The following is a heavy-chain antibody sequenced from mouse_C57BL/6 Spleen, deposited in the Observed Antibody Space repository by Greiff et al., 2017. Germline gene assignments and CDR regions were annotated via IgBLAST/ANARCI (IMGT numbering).Heavy chain of an antibody. CDR3: ARRGGLLRSLDY. CDR2: IDPSDSYT. D-gene: IGHD1-1*01. CDR1: GYTFTSYW. V-gene: IGHV1-50*01. J-gene: IGHJ2*01. Sequence: QVQLQQPGAELVKPGASVKLSCKASGYTFTSYWMQWVKQRPGQGLEWIGEIDPSDSYTNYNQKFKGKATLTVDTSSSTAYMQLSSLTSEDSAVYYCARRGGLLRSLDYWGQGTTLTVSS.